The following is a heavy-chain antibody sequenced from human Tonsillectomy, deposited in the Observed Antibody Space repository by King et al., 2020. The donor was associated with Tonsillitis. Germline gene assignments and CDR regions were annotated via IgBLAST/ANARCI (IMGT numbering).Heavy chain of an antibody. V-gene: IGHV3-9*01. CDR1: GFAFADNA. J-gene: IGHJ4*02. Sequence: DVQLVESGGGLVKPGRSLRLSCAASGFAFADNAMHWIRQVPGKGLEWVSGISSDSGNVANSDSVRGRFTISRDNAKSSLFLQMNSLEPDDTALYYCVNGRDWGQGTLVTVSS. CDR2: ISSDSGNV. D-gene: IGHD3-10*01. CDR3: VNGRD.